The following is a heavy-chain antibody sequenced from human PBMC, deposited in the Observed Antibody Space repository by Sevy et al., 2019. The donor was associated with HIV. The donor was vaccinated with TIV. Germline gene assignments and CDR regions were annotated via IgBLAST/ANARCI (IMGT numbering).Heavy chain of an antibody. CDR3: ARGASIRVATGRGAEYYDF. V-gene: IGHV1-2*02. CDR2: IHPDSGDT. CDR1: GFPFTGYY. D-gene: IGHD5-12*01. J-gene: IGHJ4*02. Sequence: ASVKVSCRTSGFPFTGYYIHWVRQAPGQGLEWMGWIHPDSGDTKYAQRFQDTVSMTRDTSISTAYIDLSSLTSDDTATYYCARGASIRVATGRGAEYYDFWGQGAQVTVSS.